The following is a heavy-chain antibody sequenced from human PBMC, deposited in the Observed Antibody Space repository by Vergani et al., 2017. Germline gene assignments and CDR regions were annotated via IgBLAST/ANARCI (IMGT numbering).Heavy chain of an antibody. CDR3: ARRPGGRHYYYGMDV. V-gene: IGHV4-59*08. Sequence: QLQLQQSGPGLVKPSETLSLTCTVSGGSISSYYWSWIRQPPGKGLEWIGYIYYSGSTNYNPSLKSRVTISVDTSKNQFSLKLSSVTAADTAVYYCARRPGGRHYYYGMDVWGQGTTVTVSS. CDR1: GGSISSYY. J-gene: IGHJ6*02. CDR2: IYYSGST. D-gene: IGHD3-10*01.